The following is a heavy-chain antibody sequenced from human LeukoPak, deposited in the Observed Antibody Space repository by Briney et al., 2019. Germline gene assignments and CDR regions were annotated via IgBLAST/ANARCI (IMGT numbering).Heavy chain of an antibody. Sequence: ASVKVSCKASGYTFTGYYMHWVRQAPGQGLEWMGRINPNSGGTNYAQKFQGRVTMTRDTSIGTAYMELSRLRSDDTAVYYCARAGPYYDFWSGPASFFDYWGQGTLVTVSS. CDR3: ARAGPYYDFWSGPASFFDY. D-gene: IGHD3-3*01. CDR1: GYTFTGYY. J-gene: IGHJ4*02. V-gene: IGHV1-2*06. CDR2: INPNSGGT.